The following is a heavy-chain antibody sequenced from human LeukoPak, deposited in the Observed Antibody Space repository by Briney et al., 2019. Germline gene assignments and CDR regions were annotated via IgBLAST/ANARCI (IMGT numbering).Heavy chain of an antibody. CDR2: ISWNSGSI. Sequence: PGGSLRLSCAASGFTFDDYAMHWVRQAPGKGLEWVSGISWNSGSIGYADSVKGRFTISRDDAKNSLYLQMNSLRAEDTALYYCAKDKTSGLSGATLFDYWGQGTLVTVSS. J-gene: IGHJ4*02. V-gene: IGHV3-9*01. CDR3: AKDKTSGLSGATLFDY. D-gene: IGHD1-26*01. CDR1: GFTFDDYA.